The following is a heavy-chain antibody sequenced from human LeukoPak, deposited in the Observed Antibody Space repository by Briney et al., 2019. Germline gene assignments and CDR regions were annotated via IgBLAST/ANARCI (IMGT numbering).Heavy chain of an antibody. D-gene: IGHD2-8*01. CDR2: IKQDGSQK. V-gene: IGHV3-7*01. Sequence: GGSLRLSCAASGFTFNNYWMSWVRQAPGKGLEWVANIKQDGSQKNDVDSVKGRFTISRDNAENSLYLQMNSLRAEDTAVYYCARDQWGDYWGQGTLVTVSS. CDR3: ARDQWGDY. J-gene: IGHJ4*02. CDR1: GFTFNNYW.